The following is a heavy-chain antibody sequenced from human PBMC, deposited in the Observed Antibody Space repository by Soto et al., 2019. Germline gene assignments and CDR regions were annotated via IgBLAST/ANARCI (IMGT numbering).Heavy chain of an antibody. Sequence: TSETLSLTCAVSGYSISSGNYWAWIRQPPGRGLEWIGSLYHIGSTHYNTSLKSRVTISVDTSKNHFSLELSSVTAADTAIYYCRSSTSCYDESCVDVWGQGTMVTVSS. CDR3: RSSTSCYDESCVDV. V-gene: IGHV4-38-2*01. J-gene: IGHJ6*02. CDR2: LYHIGST. D-gene: IGHD2-2*01. CDR1: GYSISSGNY.